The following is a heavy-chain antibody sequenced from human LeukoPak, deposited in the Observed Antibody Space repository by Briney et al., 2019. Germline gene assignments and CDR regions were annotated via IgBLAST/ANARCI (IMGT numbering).Heavy chain of an antibody. V-gene: IGHV4-39*01. CDR2: IYYSGNT. D-gene: IGHD1-26*01. CDR1: GDSISNTAYH. Sequence: SETLSLTCIVSGDSISNTAYHWGWIRQPPGKGLEWIASIYYSGNTYYNPSLKSRLTISVDTSKNQFSLKLNSVTAADTAVYYCSRLPNGSPADYWGQGTLVTDSS. CDR3: SRLPNGSPADY. J-gene: IGHJ4*02.